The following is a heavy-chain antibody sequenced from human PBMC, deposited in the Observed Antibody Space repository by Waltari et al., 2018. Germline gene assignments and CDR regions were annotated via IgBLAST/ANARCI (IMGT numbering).Heavy chain of an antibody. D-gene: IGHD6-13*01. CDR3: ARAGVAAAEFSYGMDV. V-gene: IGHV4-38-2*01. J-gene: IGHJ6*02. CDR1: GYSISSGYY. Sequence: QVQLQESGPGLVKPSETLSLTCAVSGYSISSGYYWGWIRQPPGKGLEWIGSIYHSGSTYYNPSRKRRVTISVDTSKNQFSLKLSSVTAADTAVYYCARAGVAAAEFSYGMDVWGQGTTVTVSS. CDR2: IYHSGST.